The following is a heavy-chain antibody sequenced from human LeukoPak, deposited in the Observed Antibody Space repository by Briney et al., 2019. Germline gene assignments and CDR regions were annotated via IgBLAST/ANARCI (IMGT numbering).Heavy chain of an antibody. Sequence: GGSLRLSCAASGFTFSTYNMNWVRQAPGKGLEWVSSISSSSTYIYYADSMKGRFTISRDNAKNSLYLQMNSLRAEDTAVYYCAELGITMIGGVWGKGTTVTISS. J-gene: IGHJ6*04. CDR3: AELGITMIGGV. V-gene: IGHV3-21*01. D-gene: IGHD3-10*02. CDR2: ISSSSTYI. CDR1: GFTFSTYN.